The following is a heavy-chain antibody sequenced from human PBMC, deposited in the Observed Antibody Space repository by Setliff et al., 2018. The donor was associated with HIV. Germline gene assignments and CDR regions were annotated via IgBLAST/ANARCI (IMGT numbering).Heavy chain of an antibody. CDR1: GGSISGYY. J-gene: IGHJ4*02. CDR2: IYYIGNT. V-gene: IGHV4-59*01. Sequence: SETLSLTCTVSGGSISGYYWSWIRQPPGKGLEWIGYIYYIGNTNYNPSLKGRVTLSVDTSKNQLSLKLSSVAAADTAVYYCARGRSRYYYDGSGYYVDYWGQGTLVTVSS. CDR3: ARGRSRYYYDGSGYYVDY. D-gene: IGHD3-22*01.